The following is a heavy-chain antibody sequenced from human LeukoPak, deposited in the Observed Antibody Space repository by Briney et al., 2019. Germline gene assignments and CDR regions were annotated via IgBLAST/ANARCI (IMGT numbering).Heavy chain of an antibody. CDR2: IYYSGST. V-gene: IGHV4-39*07. D-gene: IGHD6-19*01. CDR3: ARDYRNPYSSGWPNWFDP. CDR1: GGSISSYY. J-gene: IGHJ5*02. Sequence: SETLSLTCTVSGGSISSYYWGWIRQPPGKGLEWIGSIYYSGSTYYNPSLKSRVTISVDTSKNQFSLKLSSVTAADTAVYYCARDYRNPYSSGWPNWFDPWGQGTLVTVSS.